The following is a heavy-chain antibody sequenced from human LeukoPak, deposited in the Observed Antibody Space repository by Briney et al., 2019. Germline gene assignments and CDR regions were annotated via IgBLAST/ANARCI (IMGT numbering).Heavy chain of an antibody. CDR1: GFTFSNAW. J-gene: IGHJ6*02. CDR3: TSSIVVVPAAIWAYYYYYGMDV. D-gene: IGHD2-2*01. V-gene: IGHV3-15*01. Sequence: GGSLRLSCAASGFTFSNAWMSWVRQAPGKGLEWVGRIKSKTDGGKTDYAAPVKGRFTISRDDSKNTMYLQMNSLKTEDTAVYYCTSSIVVVPAAIWAYYYYYGMDVWGQGTTVTVSS. CDR2: IKSKTDGGKT.